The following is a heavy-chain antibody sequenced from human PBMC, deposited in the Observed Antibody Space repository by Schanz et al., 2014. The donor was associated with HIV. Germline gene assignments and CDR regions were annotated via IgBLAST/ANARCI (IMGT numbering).Heavy chain of an antibody. CDR2: VSRSGANT. V-gene: IGHV3-23*04. CDR1: GFTLSNSA. J-gene: IGHJ2*01. D-gene: IGHD3-3*01. CDR3: STIGYYPPDL. Sequence: VQMVESGGGVVQPGRSLRLSCAASGFTLSNSAMHWVRQAPGKGLEWLAGVSRSGANTYYADSVKGRFTISRDNSENTLFLQVNSLRAEDTAVYYCSTIGYYPPDLWGRGTLVTVSS.